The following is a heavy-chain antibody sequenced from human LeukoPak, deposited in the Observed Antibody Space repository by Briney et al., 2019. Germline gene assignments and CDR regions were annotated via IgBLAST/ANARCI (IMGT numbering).Heavy chain of an antibody. V-gene: IGHV3-53*01. CDR3: ARDLTYYDFWSGYPSWFDP. CDR2: IYGGGAT. J-gene: IGHJ5*02. Sequence: PGGSLRLSCAASGFTVSSSYMSWVRQAPGKGLEWVSVIYGGGATYYADSVKGRFTISRDNSNNAFYLQMNSLRAEDTAMYYCARDLTYYDFWSGYPSWFDPWGQGTLVTVSS. CDR1: GFTVSSSY. D-gene: IGHD3-3*01.